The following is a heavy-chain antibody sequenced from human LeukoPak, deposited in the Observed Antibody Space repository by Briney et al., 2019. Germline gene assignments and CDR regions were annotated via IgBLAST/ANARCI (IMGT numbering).Heavy chain of an antibody. CDR1: GFTLRRYA. CDR2: ISDSGTST. D-gene: IGHD6-19*01. J-gene: IGHJ5*02. V-gene: IGHV3-23*01. CDR3: AKQDITSRGWNH. Sequence: GGSLRLSCAASGFTLRRYAMSWVRQAPGKGLEWVSAISDSGTSTYYADSVKGRFTISRDNSKNTLYLQMNSLRAEDTAIYYCAKQDITSRGWNHWGQGTLVTVSS.